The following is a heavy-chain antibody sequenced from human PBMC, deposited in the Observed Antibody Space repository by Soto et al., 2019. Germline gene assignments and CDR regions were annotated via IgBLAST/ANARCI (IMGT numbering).Heavy chain of an antibody. CDR2: ISWDGGST. CDR1: GFTFDDYT. V-gene: IGHV3-43*01. Sequence: EVQLVESGGVVVQPGGSLRLSCAASGFTFDDYTMHWVRQAPGKGLEWVSLISWDGGSTYYADSVKGRFTITKDNSKNSPNLQMNSPRTEDTALYYCAKESPLGSYEDMTSFDYCGQGTLVTVST. J-gene: IGHJ4*02. D-gene: IGHD1-26*01. CDR3: AKESPLGSYEDMTSFDY.